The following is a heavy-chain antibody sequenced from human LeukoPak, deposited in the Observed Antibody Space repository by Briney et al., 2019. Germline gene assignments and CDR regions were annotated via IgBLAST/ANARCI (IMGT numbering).Heavy chain of an antibody. Sequence: KTSETLSLTCTVSGGSISSSSYYWGWIRQPPGKGLEWIGSIYYSGSTYHNPSLKSRVTISVDTSKNQFSLKLSSVTAADTAVYYCARHPYCDFWSGYYLGWFDPWGQGTLVTVSS. CDR1: GGSISSSSYY. J-gene: IGHJ5*02. D-gene: IGHD3-3*01. CDR2: IYYSGST. V-gene: IGHV4-39*01. CDR3: ARHPYCDFWSGYYLGWFDP.